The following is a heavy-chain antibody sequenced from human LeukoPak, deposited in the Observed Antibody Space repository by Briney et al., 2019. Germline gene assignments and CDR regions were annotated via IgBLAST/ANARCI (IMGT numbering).Heavy chain of an antibody. CDR2: ISDSGDRT. V-gene: IGHV3-23*01. J-gene: IGHJ4*02. CDR1: GFTFSKAW. CDR3: AKDARRSSGWWFFDH. Sequence: GGSLRLSCAASGFTFSKAWMSWVRQAPGKGLEWVSAISDSGDRTYYADSVKGRFTLSRDNSKNTLYLQMNSLRAEDTAVYYCAKDARRSSGWWFFDHWGQGTLVTVSS. D-gene: IGHD6-19*01.